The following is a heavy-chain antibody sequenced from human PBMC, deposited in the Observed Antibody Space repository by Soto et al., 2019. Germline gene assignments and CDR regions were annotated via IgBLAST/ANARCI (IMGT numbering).Heavy chain of an antibody. CDR1: GYSFTSYW. CDR3: ARRRDSNLYDMDV. Sequence: VESLMISCKGSGYSFTSYWIGLVRPMPGKGLELMGIFYPGDSDPRYSPSFESKLTISADKSIRAVSVQWSCHSSSHTTMYLCARRRDSNLYDMDVWGQGTTVTVSS. D-gene: IGHD3-22*01. CDR2: FYPGDSDP. J-gene: IGHJ6*02. V-gene: IGHV5-51*01.